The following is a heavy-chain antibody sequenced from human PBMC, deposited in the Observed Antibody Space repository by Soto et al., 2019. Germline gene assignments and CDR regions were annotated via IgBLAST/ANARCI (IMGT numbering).Heavy chain of an antibody. CDR3: ARGGYSFGYPPYYFDF. D-gene: IGHD5-18*01. V-gene: IGHV4-31*03. Sequence: QVQMQESGPGIVHPSQTLTVTCNVSGGSVSSSGYYWSWIRHLPGEGLEWVSYIYDDGNTYYNPSLQSRVSISVDSPENQFSLQLTSVTAADAAVYYCARGGYSFGYPPYYFDFWGQGTLVTVSS. CDR1: GGSVSSSGYY. J-gene: IGHJ4*02. CDR2: IYDDGNT.